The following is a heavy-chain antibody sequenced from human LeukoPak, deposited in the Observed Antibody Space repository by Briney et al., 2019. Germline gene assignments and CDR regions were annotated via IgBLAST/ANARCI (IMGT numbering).Heavy chain of an antibody. CDR3: ARDEYCSSTSCYIAYYYYMDV. Sequence: GGSLRLSCSASGFTFSTYGMHWVRQAPGKGLVWVSRINTEGSSTSYADSVKGRFTISRDNAKNTLYLQMNSLRAEDTAVYYCARDEYCSSTSCYIAYYYYMDVWGKGTTVTVSS. D-gene: IGHD2-2*02. CDR1: GFTFSTYG. CDR2: INTEGSST. J-gene: IGHJ6*03. V-gene: IGHV3-74*01.